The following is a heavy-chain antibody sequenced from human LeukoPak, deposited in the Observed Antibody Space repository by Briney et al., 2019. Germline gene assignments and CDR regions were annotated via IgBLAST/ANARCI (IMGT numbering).Heavy chain of an antibody. Sequence: GGSLRLSCAASGFTFSSYAMSWVRQAPGKGLEWVSAISGSGGSTYYADSVKGRSTISRDNSKNTLYLQMNSLRAEDTAVYYCAKVPWELLYYFDYWGQGTLVTVSS. V-gene: IGHV3-23*01. J-gene: IGHJ4*02. CDR3: AKVPWELLYYFDY. CDR1: GFTFSSYA. D-gene: IGHD1-26*01. CDR2: ISGSGGST.